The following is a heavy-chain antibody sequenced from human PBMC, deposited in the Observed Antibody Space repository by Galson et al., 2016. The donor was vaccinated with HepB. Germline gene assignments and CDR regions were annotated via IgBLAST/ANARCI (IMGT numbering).Heavy chain of an antibody. CDR1: GYTFTSYY. CDR3: AREGATSIGGFGY. J-gene: IGHJ4*02. V-gene: IGHV1-46*01. Sequence: SVKVSCKASGYTFTSYYMHWVRQAPGQGLEWMGIINPSGGSTSYAQNLQGRVTMTRDTSTSTVYMELSSLRSEDSAMYYCAREGATSIGGFGYWGQGTLVTVSS. D-gene: IGHD1-26*01. CDR2: INPSGGST.